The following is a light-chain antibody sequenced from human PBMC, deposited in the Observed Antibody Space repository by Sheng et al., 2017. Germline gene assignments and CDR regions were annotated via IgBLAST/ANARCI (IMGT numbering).Light chain of an antibody. CDR2: AAS. J-gene: IGKJ1*01. Sequence: DIQMTQSPSSLSASVGDRVTLTCRASQSISNYLNWYQQKPGKAPKLLIYAASTLQGGVPSRFSDSGSGTDFTLTISSLQPEDFATYYCQQSYSTPTWTFGPGTKVDIK. CDR1: QSISNY. CDR3: QQSYSTPTWT. V-gene: IGKV1-39*01.